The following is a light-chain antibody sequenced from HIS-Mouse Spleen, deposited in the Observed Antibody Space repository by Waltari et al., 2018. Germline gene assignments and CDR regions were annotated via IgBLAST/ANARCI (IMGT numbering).Light chain of an antibody. CDR3: QQLNSYPTT. CDR2: AAS. V-gene: IGKV1-9*01. J-gene: IGKJ1*01. CDR1: QGISSY. Sequence: DIQLTQSPSFLSASLGDRVTITCRASQGISSYLAWYQQKPGKAPKLLIYAASTLQSGVPSRFSGSGSGTEFTLTISSLQPEDFATYYCQQLNSYPTTFGQGTKVEIK.